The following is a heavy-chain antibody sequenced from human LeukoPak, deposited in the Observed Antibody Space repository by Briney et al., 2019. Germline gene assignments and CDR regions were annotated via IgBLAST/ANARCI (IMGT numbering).Heavy chain of an antibody. D-gene: IGHD3-3*01. CDR2: SRNKANSYTT. Sequence: HPGGSLRLSCAVSGFTFSDHYMDWVRQSPGKGLEWVGRSRNKANSYTTEYAASVKGKFTISRDDSKNSLYLQMHSLKTEDTAIYYCAKPRSGAYYYYYGMDVWGQGTTVTVSS. V-gene: IGHV3-72*01. J-gene: IGHJ6*02. CDR1: GFTFSDHY. CDR3: AKPRSGAYYYYYGMDV.